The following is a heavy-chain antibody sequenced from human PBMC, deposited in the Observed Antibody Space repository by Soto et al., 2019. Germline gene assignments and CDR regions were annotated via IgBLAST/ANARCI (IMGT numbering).Heavy chain of an antibody. CDR1: GDSISSSTYS. CDR2: IYYSGKT. J-gene: IGHJ4*02. CDR3: ARSDGRY. V-gene: IGHV4-39*07. Sequence: SETLSLTCTVSGDSISSSTYSWGWIRQPPGKGLEYIGTIYYSGKTYYNWPLESRVTMSLDTSKNQFSLRLTSVTAADTAVYYCARSDGRYWGQGTLVTVSS.